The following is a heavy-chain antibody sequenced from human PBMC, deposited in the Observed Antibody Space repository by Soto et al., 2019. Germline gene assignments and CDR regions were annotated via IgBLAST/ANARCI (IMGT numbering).Heavy chain of an antibody. V-gene: IGHV3-48*02. CDR3: ARDPIDY. CDR2: ISSSSSPI. J-gene: IGHJ4*02. CDR1: GFTFSNYN. Sequence: EVQLVESGGGLVQPGGSLRLSCAASGFTFSNYNMNWVREAPGKGLEWVSYISSSSSPIYYADSVRGRFTISRDNAKNSLYLQMNSLRDEDTAVYYCARDPIDYWGQGTLVTVSS.